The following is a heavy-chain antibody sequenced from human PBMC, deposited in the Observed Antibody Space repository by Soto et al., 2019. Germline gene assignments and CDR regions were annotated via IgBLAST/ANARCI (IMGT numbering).Heavy chain of an antibody. D-gene: IGHD3-3*01. CDR2: IYYRGST. Sequence: QVQLQESGPGLVKPSQTLSLTCTVSGGSISSGGYYWSWIRQHPGKGLEWIGYIYYRGSTYYNPSLKGRVTLSVDTSKNQFSLKLSSVTAADTAVYYCARAGGFLESDSWFDPWGQGTLVTVSS. V-gene: IGHV4-31*03. CDR1: GGSISSGGYY. J-gene: IGHJ5*02. CDR3: ARAGGFLESDSWFDP.